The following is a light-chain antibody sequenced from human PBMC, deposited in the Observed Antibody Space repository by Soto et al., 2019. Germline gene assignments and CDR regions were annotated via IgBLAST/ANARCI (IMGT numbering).Light chain of an antibody. Sequence: DIVSTQSPGTLSLSPGERATLSCRASQSVSSNLAWYQQKPGQAPRLLIYGASSRATGIPDRFSGTGSETDFTLTISRLETEDFAVYYCQQYDNSPITFGQGTRLEIK. V-gene: IGKV3-20*01. CDR1: QSVSSN. CDR2: GAS. CDR3: QQYDNSPIT. J-gene: IGKJ5*01.